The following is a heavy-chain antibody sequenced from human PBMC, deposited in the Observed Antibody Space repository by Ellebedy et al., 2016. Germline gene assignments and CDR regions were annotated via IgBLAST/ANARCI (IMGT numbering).Heavy chain of an antibody. J-gene: IGHJ4*02. CDR3: ARGTIASGLSCLDC. CDR1: GFTFSSYW. V-gene: IGHV3-7*03. Sequence: GGSLRLSCAASGFTFSSYWMSWVRQAPGKGLEWVANIKQDGSEKYYVDSVKGRFTIPRDNAKNSLYLQMNSLRAEDTALYYCARGTIASGLSCLDCWGQGTLVTVSS. D-gene: IGHD1-1*01. CDR2: IKQDGSEK.